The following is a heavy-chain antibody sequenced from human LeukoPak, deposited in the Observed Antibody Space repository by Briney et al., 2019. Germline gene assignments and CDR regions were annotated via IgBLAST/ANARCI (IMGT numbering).Heavy chain of an antibody. CDR1: GFTFSSYG. J-gene: IGHJ4*02. CDR3: ARDRDPLLFDY. V-gene: IGHV3-33*01. D-gene: IGHD2-21*02. Sequence: GRSLRLSCGASGFTFSSYGMHWVRQAPGKGLEWVAVIWYDGSNKYYADSVKGRFTISRDNSKNTLYLQMNSLRAEDTAVYYCARDRDPLLFDYWGQGTLVTVSS. CDR2: IWYDGSNK.